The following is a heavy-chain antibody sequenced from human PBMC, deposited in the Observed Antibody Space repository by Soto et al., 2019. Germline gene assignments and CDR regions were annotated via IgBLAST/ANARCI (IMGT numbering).Heavy chain of an antibody. CDR1: GGTFSSYT. J-gene: IGHJ6*03. CDR3: ARGYCSGGSCYGHYYYMDV. Sequence: VQLVQSGAEVKKPGSSVKVSCKASGGTFSSYTISWVRQAPGQGLEWMGRIIPILGIANYAQKFQGRVTITADKSTITAYMELRSLRSEDTAVDYCARGYCSGGSCYGHYYYMDVWGKGTTVTVSS. CDR2: IIPILGIA. V-gene: IGHV1-69*02. D-gene: IGHD2-15*01.